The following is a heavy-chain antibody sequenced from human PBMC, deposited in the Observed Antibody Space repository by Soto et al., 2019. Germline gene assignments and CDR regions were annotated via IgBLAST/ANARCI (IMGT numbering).Heavy chain of an antibody. J-gene: IGHJ4*02. CDR2: LWSSSSTI. D-gene: IGHD5-18*01. CDR3: ARDLGFKLWSVDY. CDR1: GFTFSSYS. V-gene: IGHV3-48*01. Sequence: EVQLVESGGVLVQPGGSLRLSCAASGFTFSSYSMNRVRQAPGQVLEWVSYLWSSSSTIDYADSVKGRFTISRDNAKNSLYLQMNSLRAEDTAVYYCARDLGFKLWSVDYWGQGTLVTVSS.